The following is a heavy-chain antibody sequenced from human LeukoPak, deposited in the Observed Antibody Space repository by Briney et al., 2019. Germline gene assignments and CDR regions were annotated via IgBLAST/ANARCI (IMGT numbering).Heavy chain of an antibody. J-gene: IGHJ5*02. V-gene: IGHV4-4*07. Sequence: SETLSLTCTVSGVSISSFYWSWIRQPAGKGLEWIGRIHTSGSTNYNPSLKSRVTMSADTSKKQLTLNLRSVTAADTAVYYCAREISTLFGVVTMRFDPWGQGTLVIVSS. CDR2: IHTSGST. D-gene: IGHD3-3*01. CDR3: AREISTLFGVVTMRFDP. CDR1: GVSISSFY.